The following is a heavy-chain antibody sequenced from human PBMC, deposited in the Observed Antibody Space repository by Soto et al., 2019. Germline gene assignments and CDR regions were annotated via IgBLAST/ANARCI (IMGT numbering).Heavy chain of an antibody. J-gene: IGHJ4*02. CDR3: ASSRSTVVTGIDY. V-gene: IGHV4-30-4*01. CDR2: IYYSGST. CDR1: GGSISSGDYY. D-gene: IGHD4-17*01. Sequence: PSETLSLTCTVSGGSISSGDYYWSWIRQPPGKGLERIGYIYYSGSTYYSPSLKSRVTISVDTSKNQFSLELSSVTAADTAVYYCASSRSTVVTGIDYWGQGTQVTVSS.